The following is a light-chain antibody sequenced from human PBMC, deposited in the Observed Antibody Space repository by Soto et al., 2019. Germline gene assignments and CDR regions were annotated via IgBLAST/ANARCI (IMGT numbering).Light chain of an antibody. Sequence: EIVLTQSPATLSLSPGERATLSCRASQSVSSYLAWYQQKPCQAPRLLIYDASNRATGIPARFSGSGSGTDFTLTISSLEPEDFAVYYCQQRSNWPATFGQGTQLDIK. CDR1: QSVSSY. V-gene: IGKV3-11*01. CDR2: DAS. CDR3: QQRSNWPAT. J-gene: IGKJ2*01.